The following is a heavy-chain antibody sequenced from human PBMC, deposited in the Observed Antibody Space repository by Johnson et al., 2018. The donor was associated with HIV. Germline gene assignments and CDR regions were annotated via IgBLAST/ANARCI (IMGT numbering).Heavy chain of an antibody. Sequence: QEQLVESGGGVVQPGRSLRLSCTASGFTLSSYAIHWVRQAPGKGLEWVAVILYDGSNEYYADSVKGRFTISRDNSKNTLYLQMNSLRPEDTAVYYCARDRSRHITMLLPDYGAFDIWGQGTMVTVSS. D-gene: IGHD3-10*01. V-gene: IGHV3-30-3*01. J-gene: IGHJ3*02. CDR2: ILYDGSNE. CDR1: GFTLSSYA. CDR3: ARDRSRHITMLLPDYGAFDI.